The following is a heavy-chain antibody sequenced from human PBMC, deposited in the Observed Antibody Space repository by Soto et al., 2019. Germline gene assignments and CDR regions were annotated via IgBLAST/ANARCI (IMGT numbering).Heavy chain of an antibody. D-gene: IGHD3-22*01. J-gene: IGHJ4*01. CDR2: FDPEDGET. V-gene: IGHV1-24*01. CDR3: ATASAVYSTMIIVRFDY. CDR1: GYTLTELS. Sequence: ASVKVSCKVSGYTLTELSMHWVRQAPGKGLEWMGGFDPEDGETIYAQKFQGRVTMTEDTSTDTAYMELSSLRSEDTAVYYCATASAVYSTMIIVRFDYWGHGTLVTVSS.